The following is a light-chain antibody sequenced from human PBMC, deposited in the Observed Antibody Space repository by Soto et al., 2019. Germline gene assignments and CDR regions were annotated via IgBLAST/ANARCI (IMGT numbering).Light chain of an antibody. CDR3: QQYGSSLIT. V-gene: IGKV3-20*01. CDR2: GAS. Sequence: EIVLTQSPGTLSLSPGERATLSCRASQSVSSIYLAWYQQKPGQAPRLLIYGASSRATGIPDRFSGSGSGTDFTLTISRLEPEDFAVYYCQQYGSSLITFGHGTRLEIK. J-gene: IGKJ5*01. CDR1: QSVSSIY.